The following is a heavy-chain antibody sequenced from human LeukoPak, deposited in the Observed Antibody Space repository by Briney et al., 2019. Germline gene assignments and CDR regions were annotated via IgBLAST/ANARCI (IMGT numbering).Heavy chain of an antibody. CDR1: GFTFSSYG. CDR2: IWYDGSNK. D-gene: IGHD6-13*01. CDR3: ARLIPYSSKRKSSIYFDL. Sequence: GGSLRLSCAASGFTFSSYGMHWVRQAPGKGLEWVAVIWYDGSNKYYADSVKGRFTISRDNSKNTLYLQMNSLRAEDTAVYYCARLIPYSSKRKSSIYFDLWGRGTLVTVSS. V-gene: IGHV3-33*01. J-gene: IGHJ2*01.